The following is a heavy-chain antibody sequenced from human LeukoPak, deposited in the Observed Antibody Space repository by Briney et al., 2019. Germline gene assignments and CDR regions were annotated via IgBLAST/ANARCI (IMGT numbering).Heavy chain of an antibody. Sequence: SETLSLTXAVSGYSISSGYYWGWIRQPPGKGLEWIGSIYHSGSTYYNPSLKSRVTISVDTSKNQFSLKLSSVTAADTAVYYCARRGKAQDIVVVPAVYYFDYWGQGTLVTVSS. V-gene: IGHV4-38-2*01. D-gene: IGHD2-2*01. J-gene: IGHJ4*02. CDR3: ARRGKAQDIVVVPAVYYFDY. CDR1: GYSISSGYY. CDR2: IYHSGST.